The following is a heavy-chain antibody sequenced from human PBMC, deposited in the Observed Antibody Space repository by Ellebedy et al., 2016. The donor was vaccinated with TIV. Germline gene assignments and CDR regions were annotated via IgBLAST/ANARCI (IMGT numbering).Heavy chain of an antibody. J-gene: IGHJ5*02. D-gene: IGHD4-17*01. Sequence: GESLKISXAASGFTFSSYSMNWVRQAPGKGLEWVSYISSSSSTIYYADSVKGRFTISRDNAKNSLYLQMNSLRDEDTVVYYCARGPLYGDYPNWFDPWGQGTLVTVSS. CDR2: ISSSSSTI. V-gene: IGHV3-48*02. CDR3: ARGPLYGDYPNWFDP. CDR1: GFTFSSYS.